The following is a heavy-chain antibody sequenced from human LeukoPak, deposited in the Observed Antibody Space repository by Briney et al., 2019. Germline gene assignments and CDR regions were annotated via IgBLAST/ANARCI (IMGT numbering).Heavy chain of an antibody. CDR3: AKPQPGAFEI. CDR1: GYTFTGYY. Sequence: ASVKVSCKVSGYTFTGYYVHWVRQAPGQGLEWMGWINTNSGATNYAQKFQGRVTMTRDTSISTAYMELSRLRSDDTAFYYCAKPQPGAFEIWGQGTMVTVSS. CDR2: INTNSGAT. D-gene: IGHD2-2*01. J-gene: IGHJ3*02. V-gene: IGHV1-2*02.